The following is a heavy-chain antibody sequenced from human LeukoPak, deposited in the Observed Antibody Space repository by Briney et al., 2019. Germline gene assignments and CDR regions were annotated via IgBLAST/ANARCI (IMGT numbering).Heavy chain of an antibody. Sequence: AASVKVSCKASGYTFTNYIISWVRQAPGQGLEWMGWINTDNGDTKYAQKLQGRVSMTTDTSTSTAYMELRSLRSDVTAFYYCARDGYFDYWGHGTLVTVSS. CDR1: GYTFTNYI. J-gene: IGHJ4*01. CDR3: ARDGYFDY. CDR2: INTDNGDT. V-gene: IGHV1-18*04.